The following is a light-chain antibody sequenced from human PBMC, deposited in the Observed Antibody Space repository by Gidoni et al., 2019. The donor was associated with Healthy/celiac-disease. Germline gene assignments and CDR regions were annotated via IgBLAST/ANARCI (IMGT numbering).Light chain of an antibody. CDR2: KAS. CDR3: QQYNSYTYT. V-gene: IGKV1-5*03. J-gene: IGKJ2*01. Sequence: DIQMTQSPSTLSASVGDRVTITCRASQSISICLAWYQQKPGKAPKLLIYKASSLESGVPSRFSGSGSGTEFTLTISSLQPDDFATYYCQQYNSYTYTFXXXTKLEIK. CDR1: QSISIC.